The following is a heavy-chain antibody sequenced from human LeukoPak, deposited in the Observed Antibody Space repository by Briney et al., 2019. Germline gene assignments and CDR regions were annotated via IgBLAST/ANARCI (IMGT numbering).Heavy chain of an antibody. CDR3: ARGDSSGYPLDAFDI. CDR1: GFTFSSYW. J-gene: IGHJ3*02. CDR2: INQDGSEK. D-gene: IGHD3-22*01. Sequence: GGSLRLSCAASGFTFSSYWMNWVRQAPGKGLEWVASINQDGSEKYYVDSVKGRFTISRDNAKNSLYLQMNSLRAEDTAVYYCARGDSSGYPLDAFDIWGQGTMVTVSS. V-gene: IGHV3-7*01.